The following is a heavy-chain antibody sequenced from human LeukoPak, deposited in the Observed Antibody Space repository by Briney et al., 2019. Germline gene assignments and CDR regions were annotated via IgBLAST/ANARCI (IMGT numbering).Heavy chain of an antibody. D-gene: IGHD3-10*01. V-gene: IGHV3-23*01. CDR2: ISGSGGNT. J-gene: IGHJ4*02. Sequence: GGSLRLSCAASGFTFSSYSMNWVRQAPGKGLEWVSAISGSGGNTYYADSVKGRFTISRDNSKNTLFLQMNSLRAEDTAVYYCAKDQVTMVRGVRMTLDAIDYWGQGTLVTVSS. CDR1: GFTFSSYS. CDR3: AKDQVTMVRGVRMTLDAIDY.